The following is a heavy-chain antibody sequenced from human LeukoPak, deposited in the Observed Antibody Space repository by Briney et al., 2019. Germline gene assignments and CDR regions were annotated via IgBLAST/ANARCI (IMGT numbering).Heavy chain of an antibody. CDR3: ARDLLGYAATDY. CDR2: IRYDGSNK. D-gene: IGHD5-18*01. Sequence: SGGSLRPSCAASGFTFSSYSMNWVRQAPGKGLEWVAFIRYDGSNKYYADSVKGRFTISRDNSKNTLYLQMNSLRAEDTAVYYCARDLLGYAATDYWGQGTLVTVSS. V-gene: IGHV3-30*02. CDR1: GFTFSSYS. J-gene: IGHJ4*02.